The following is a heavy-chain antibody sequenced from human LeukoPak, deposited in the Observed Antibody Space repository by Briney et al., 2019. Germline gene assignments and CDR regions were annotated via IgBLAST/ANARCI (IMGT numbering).Heavy chain of an antibody. D-gene: IGHD3-10*01. CDR3: AKHYMGSYDNRGLDS. J-gene: IGHJ4*02. CDR2: IYYSGST. CDR1: GGFISSYY. V-gene: IGHV4-59*08. Sequence: PSETLSLTCTVSGGFISSYYWSWIRQPPGKGLEWIGYIYYSGSTNYNPSLKSRVTISVDTSKSQFSLKLSSVTAADTAVYYCAKHYMGSYDNRGLDSWGQGTLVTVSS.